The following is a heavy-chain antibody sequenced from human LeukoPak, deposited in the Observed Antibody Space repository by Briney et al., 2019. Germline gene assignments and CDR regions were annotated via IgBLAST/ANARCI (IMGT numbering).Heavy chain of an antibody. V-gene: IGHV2-5*02. D-gene: IGHD2-15*01. CDR3: ARFNSGGFNFDY. CDR1: GFSLSTSGVG. Sequence: SGPTLVNPTQTLTLTCTFSGFSLSTSGVGVGWIRQPPGKALEWLALIYWDDDKRYSPSLKSRLTITKDTSKNQVVLTVTNMGPVDTATYYCARFNSGGFNFDYGGQGTLVTVSS. J-gene: IGHJ4*02. CDR2: IYWDDDK.